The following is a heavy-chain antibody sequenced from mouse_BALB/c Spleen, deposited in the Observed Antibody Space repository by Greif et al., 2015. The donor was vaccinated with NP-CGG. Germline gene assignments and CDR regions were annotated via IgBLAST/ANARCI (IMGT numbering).Heavy chain of an antibody. Sequence: EVQLQESGPELVKPGASVKMSCKASGYTFTSYVMHWVKQKPGQGLEWIGYINPYNDGTKYNEKFKGKATLTSDKSSSTAYMELSSLTSEDSAVYYCARWGTTVVNAMDYWGQGTSVTVSS. CDR3: ARWGTTVVNAMDY. V-gene: IGHV1-14*01. CDR2: INPYNDGT. D-gene: IGHD1-1*01. CDR1: GYTFTSYV. J-gene: IGHJ4*01.